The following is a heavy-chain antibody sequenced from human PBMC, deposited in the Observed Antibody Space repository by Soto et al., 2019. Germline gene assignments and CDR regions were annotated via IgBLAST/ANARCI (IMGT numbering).Heavy chain of an antibody. J-gene: IGHJ4*02. V-gene: IGHV4-30-4*02. CDR3: ASDPVYCGGDCYYY. CDR1: GGSISSGDYY. CDR2: IYYSGRT. D-gene: IGHD2-21*02. Sequence: KSSDTLSLTCTVSGGSISSGDYYWRWIRQPPGKGLEWIGYIYYSGRTYYNPSLKRRVTISVDTSKNRFSLKLSSVTAADTAVYYCASDPVYCGGDCYYYWGQGTLVTVS.